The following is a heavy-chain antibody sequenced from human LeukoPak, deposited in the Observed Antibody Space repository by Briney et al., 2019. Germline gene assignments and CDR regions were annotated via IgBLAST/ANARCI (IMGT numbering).Heavy chain of an antibody. V-gene: IGHV1-46*01. CDR3: ARGMAVDGYYYYYGMDV. Sequence: EASVKVSCKASGYTFTTYYIHWVRQAPGQGLEWMGIINPGVAITNYAQKFQGRVTMTRDTSTSTVYMELSSLRSEDTAVYFCARGMAVDGYYYYYGMDVWGQGTTVTVSS. D-gene: IGHD6-19*01. CDR1: GYTFTTYY. CDR2: INPGVAIT. J-gene: IGHJ6*02.